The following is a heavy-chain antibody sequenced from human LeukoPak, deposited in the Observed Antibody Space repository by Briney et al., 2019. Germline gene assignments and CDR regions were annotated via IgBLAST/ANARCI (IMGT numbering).Heavy chain of an antibody. CDR3: ASHYYGSGKFEN. V-gene: IGHV3-21*01. CDR1: GFTFSSYS. CDR2: ISSSISHI. D-gene: IGHD3-10*01. J-gene: IGHJ4*02. Sequence: PGGSLTLSCAASGFTFSSYSMNWVRQAPGKGVEWVSSISSSISHIYYADSVKGRFTITRDNAKNSLYLQMNSLRAEDTAVYYCASHYYGSGKFENWGQGTLVTVSS.